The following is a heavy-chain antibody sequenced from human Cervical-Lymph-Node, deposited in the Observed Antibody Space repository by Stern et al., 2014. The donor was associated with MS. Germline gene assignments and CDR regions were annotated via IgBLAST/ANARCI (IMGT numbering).Heavy chain of an antibody. D-gene: IGHD3-3*02. CDR2: IYYSVGT. J-gene: IGHJ5*02. V-gene: IGHV4-31*03. CDR3: ARGDISDH. Sequence: QVQLQESGPGLVKPSQTLSLTCTVSGDSITTTGFFWSWIRQHPGKGLEWIGYIYYSVGTYYNPSLKSRVSISADTSKNQFSLKLTSVTAADTAVYYCARGDISDHWGQGILVTVSS. CDR1: GDSITTTGFF.